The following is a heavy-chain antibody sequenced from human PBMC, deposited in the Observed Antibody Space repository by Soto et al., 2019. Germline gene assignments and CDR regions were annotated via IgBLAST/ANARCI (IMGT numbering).Heavy chain of an antibody. D-gene: IGHD1-26*01. CDR3: ARDPTGATRTYFDY. J-gene: IGHJ4*02. CDR2: ISSSSSTI. Sequence: PGGSLSLSCAASGYTFSSYSMNWVRQAPGKGLEWVSYISSSSSTIYYADSVKGRFTISRDNAKNSLYLQMNSLRDEDTAVYYCARDPTGATRTYFDYWGQGTLVTVSS. V-gene: IGHV3-48*02. CDR1: GYTFSSYS.